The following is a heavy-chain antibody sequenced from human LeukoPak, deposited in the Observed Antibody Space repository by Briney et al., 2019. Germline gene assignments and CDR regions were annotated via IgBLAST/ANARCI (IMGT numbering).Heavy chain of an antibody. V-gene: IGHV3-30*18. J-gene: IGHJ4*02. CDR2: ISYDGSNK. CDR3: AKDGTLARFDY. CDR1: GFTFSSYG. D-gene: IGHD1-26*01. Sequence: GGSLRLSCAASGFTFSSYGMHWVRQAPGKGLEREAVISYDGSNKYYADSVKGRFTISTDNSKNTLYLQMNSLRAEDTAVYYCAKDGTLARFDYWGQGTLVTVSS.